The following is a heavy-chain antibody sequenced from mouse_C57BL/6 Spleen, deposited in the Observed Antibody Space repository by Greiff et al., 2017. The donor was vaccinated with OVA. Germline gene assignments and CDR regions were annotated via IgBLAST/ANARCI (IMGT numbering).Heavy chain of an antibody. Sequence: EVKLQESGPGLVKPSQSLSLTCSVTGYSITSGYYWNWIRQFPGNKLEWMGYISYDGSNNYNPSLKNRISITRDTSKNQFFLKLNSVTTEDTATYYCARVSTMVTRYYFDYWGQGTTLTVSS. V-gene: IGHV3-6*01. D-gene: IGHD2-2*01. CDR3: ARVSTMVTRYYFDY. CDR2: ISYDGSN. J-gene: IGHJ2*01. CDR1: GYSITSGYY.